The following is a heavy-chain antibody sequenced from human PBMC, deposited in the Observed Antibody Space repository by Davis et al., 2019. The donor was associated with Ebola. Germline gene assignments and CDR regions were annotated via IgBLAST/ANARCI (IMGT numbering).Heavy chain of an antibody. CDR1: GGTFSSYA. CDR3: ARGGLRFLEWENGFDP. D-gene: IGHD3-3*01. CDR2: IIPIFGTA. Sequence: SVKVSCKASGGTFSSYAISWVRQAPGQGLEWMGGIIPIFGTANYAQKFQGRVTITADESTSTAYMELSSLRSEDTAVYYCARGGLRFLEWENGFDPWGQGTLVTVSS. V-gene: IGHV1-69*13. J-gene: IGHJ5*02.